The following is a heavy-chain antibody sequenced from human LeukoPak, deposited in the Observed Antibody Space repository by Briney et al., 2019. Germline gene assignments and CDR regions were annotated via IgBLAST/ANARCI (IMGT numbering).Heavy chain of an antibody. CDR2: IYYSGST. CDR3: ARLDYGGHYFDY. J-gene: IGHJ4*02. D-gene: IGHD4-17*01. CDR1: GGSISSSSYY. V-gene: IGHV4-39*01. Sequence: KTSETLSLTCTVSGGSISSSSYYWGWIRQPPGKGLEWIGNIYYSGSTYYYPSLTSRVTISVDTSKNQFSLKLSSMTAADTAVYYCARLDYGGHYFDYWGQGTLVTVSS.